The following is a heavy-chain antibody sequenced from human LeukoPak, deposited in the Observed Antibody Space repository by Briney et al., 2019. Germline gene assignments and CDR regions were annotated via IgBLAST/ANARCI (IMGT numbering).Heavy chain of an antibody. J-gene: IGHJ4*02. CDR2: ISSSSSYT. D-gene: IGHD6-13*01. Sequence: GGSLRLSCVVSGVPFSDFYMNWIRQAPGKGLEWIAYISSSSSYTDYAESVKGRFTISRDNAKSALYLEMNDLRVEDTAVYYCAAGTAADYWGQGTLVIVSS. V-gene: IGHV3-11*03. CDR3: AAGTAADY. CDR1: GVPFSDFY.